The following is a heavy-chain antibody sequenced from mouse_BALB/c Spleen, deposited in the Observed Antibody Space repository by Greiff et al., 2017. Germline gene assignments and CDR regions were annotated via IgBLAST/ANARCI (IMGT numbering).Heavy chain of an antibody. CDR3: ARSPDYGNYVYAMDY. J-gene: IGHJ4*01. V-gene: IGHV3-8*02. D-gene: IGHD2-1*01. CDR2: ISYSGST. Sequence: EVNLVESGPSLVKPSQTLSLTCSVTGDSITSGYWNWIRKFPGNKLEYMGYISYSGSTYYNPSLKSRISITRDTSKNQYYLQLNSVTTEDTATYYCARSPDYGNYVYAMDYWGQGTSVTVSS. CDR1: GDSITSGY.